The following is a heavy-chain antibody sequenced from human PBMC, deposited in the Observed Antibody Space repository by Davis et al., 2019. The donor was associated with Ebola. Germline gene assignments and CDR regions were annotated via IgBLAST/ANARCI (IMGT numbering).Heavy chain of an antibody. J-gene: IGHJ4*02. Sequence: GESLKISCAASGFTFSSYGMHWVRQAPGKGLEWVSAIITGGSTYYADSVKGRFTISRDSSKTTLYLQMNSLRAEDTALYYCAKSYGVTSGYFDLWGQGTHVTVSS. V-gene: IGHV3-23*01. CDR1: GFTFSSYG. D-gene: IGHD3-16*01. CDR3: AKSYGVTSGYFDL. CDR2: IITGGST.